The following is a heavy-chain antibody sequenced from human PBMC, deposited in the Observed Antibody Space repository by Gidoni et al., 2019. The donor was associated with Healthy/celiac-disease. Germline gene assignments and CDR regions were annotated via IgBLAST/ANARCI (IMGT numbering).Heavy chain of an antibody. Sequence: QVQLVESGGDVVQPGRSLRLPCAASGFTFSSYGMHWFRQAPGKGLEWVAVIWYDGSNKYYADSVKGRFTISRDNSKNTLYLQMNSLRAEDTAVYYCARDEGNSGSYRALPDAFDIWGQGTMVTVSS. D-gene: IGHD1-26*01. CDR3: ARDEGNSGSYRALPDAFDI. V-gene: IGHV3-33*01. CDR1: GFTFSSYG. J-gene: IGHJ3*02. CDR2: IWYDGSNK.